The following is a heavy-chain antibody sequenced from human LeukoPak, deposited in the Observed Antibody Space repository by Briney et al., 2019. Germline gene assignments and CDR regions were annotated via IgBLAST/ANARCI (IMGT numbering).Heavy chain of an antibody. CDR3: ARGANGDYLEYFQH. Sequence: EASVKVSCKASGYTFTSYGISWVRQAPGQGLEWMGWISAYNGNTNYAQKLQGRVTMTTDTSTSTAYMELRSLRSDDTAVYYCARGANGDYLEYFQHWGQGTLVTVSS. J-gene: IGHJ1*01. D-gene: IGHD4-17*01. V-gene: IGHV1-18*01. CDR2: ISAYNGNT. CDR1: GYTFTSYG.